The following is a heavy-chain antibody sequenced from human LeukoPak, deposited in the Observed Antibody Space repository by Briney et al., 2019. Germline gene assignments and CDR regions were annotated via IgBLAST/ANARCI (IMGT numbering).Heavy chain of an antibody. CDR2: IYYSGST. J-gene: IGHJ5*02. CDR1: GGPISSYY. Sequence: TSETLSLTCTVSGGPISSYYWSWIRQPPGKGLEWIGYIYYSGSTNYNPSLKSRVTISVDTSKNQFSLKLSSVTAADTAVYYCARMGGAAGLFDPWGQGTLVTVSS. V-gene: IGHV4-59*01. CDR3: ARMGGAAGLFDP. D-gene: IGHD6-13*01.